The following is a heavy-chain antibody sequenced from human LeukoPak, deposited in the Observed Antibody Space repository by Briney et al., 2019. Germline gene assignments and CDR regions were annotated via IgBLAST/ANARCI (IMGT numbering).Heavy chain of an antibody. J-gene: IGHJ4*02. V-gene: IGHV4-34*01. CDR3: ASRIAVAGTGEVTTTALDY. Sequence: PSEPLSLTYAVHGGSLSGYYRSWIRQPPGEGLEWIGEINHSGSTNYNPSLKSRVTISVDTSKNQFSLKLSSVTAADTAVYYCASRIAVAGTGEVTTTALDYRGQGTLVTVSS. D-gene: IGHD6-19*01. CDR1: GGSLSGYY. CDR2: INHSGST.